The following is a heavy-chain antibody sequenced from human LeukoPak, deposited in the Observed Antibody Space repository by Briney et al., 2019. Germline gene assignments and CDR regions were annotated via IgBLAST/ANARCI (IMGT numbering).Heavy chain of an antibody. D-gene: IGHD3-9*01. Sequence: ASVKVSCKASGYTFTGYYMHWVRQAPGQGLEWMGWINPNSGGTNYAQKFQGRVTMTRDTSISTAYMELSRLRSDDTAVYYCARADGYYDILTGYYLVAEYFQHWGQGTLVTVCS. J-gene: IGHJ1*01. CDR1: GYTFTGYY. CDR2: INPNSGGT. CDR3: ARADGYYDILTGYYLVAEYFQH. V-gene: IGHV1-2*02.